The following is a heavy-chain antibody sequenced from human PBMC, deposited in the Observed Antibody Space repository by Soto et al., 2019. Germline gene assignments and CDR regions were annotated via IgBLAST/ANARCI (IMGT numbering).Heavy chain of an antibody. J-gene: IGHJ5*02. Sequence: PSETLSLTCTVSGGSISSYYWSWIRQPPGKGLEWIGYIYYSGSTNYNPSLKSRVTISVDTSKNQFSLKLSSVTAADTAVYYCARDREGGSSSPGDWFDPWGQGTLVTVSS. CDR3: ARDREGGSSSPGDWFDP. D-gene: IGHD6-6*01. CDR1: GGSISSYY. CDR2: IYYSGST. V-gene: IGHV4-59*01.